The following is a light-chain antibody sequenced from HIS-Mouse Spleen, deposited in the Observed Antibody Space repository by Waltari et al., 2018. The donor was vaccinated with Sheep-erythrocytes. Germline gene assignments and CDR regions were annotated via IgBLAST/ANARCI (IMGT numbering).Light chain of an antibody. CDR3: QACDSSIVV. J-gene: IGLJ2*01. V-gene: IGLV3-1*01. CDR2: QDT. CDR1: ELGDKY. Sequence: SSELTQPPSVSVSPGQTASITCSGDELGDKYACWYQQKPGQSPVLVSYQDTKRPSGIPERFSGSNSGNTATLTIGGTQAMDEADYYCQACDSSIVVFGGGTKLTVL.